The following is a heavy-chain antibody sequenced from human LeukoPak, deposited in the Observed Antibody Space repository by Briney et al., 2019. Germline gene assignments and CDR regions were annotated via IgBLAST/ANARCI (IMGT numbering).Heavy chain of an antibody. CDR1: GDTLTELS. Sequence: GASVEVSCKVSGDTLTELSMHWVRQAPGKGLEWMGGFDPEDGETIYAQKFQGRVTMTEDTSTDTAYMELSSLRSEDTAVYYCATEVPSGSYYDFDYWGQGTLVTVSS. D-gene: IGHD1-26*01. J-gene: IGHJ4*02. CDR3: ATEVPSGSYYDFDY. CDR2: FDPEDGET. V-gene: IGHV1-24*01.